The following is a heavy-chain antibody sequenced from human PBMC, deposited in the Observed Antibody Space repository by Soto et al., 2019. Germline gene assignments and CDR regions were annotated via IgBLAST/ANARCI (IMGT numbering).Heavy chain of an antibody. J-gene: IGHJ5*01. CDR1: GGTFSRYA. D-gene: IGHD6-13*01. Sequence: SVKVSCKASGGTFSRYAINWVRQAPGQGLEWMGGIIPMFGTTNYAQKFKGRVTITADESTSTVYMELNTLRSEDAAVYYCARASIHGSSWYFWFDPWGQGTLVTV. V-gene: IGHV1-69*13. CDR3: ARASIHGSSWYFWFDP. CDR2: IIPMFGTT.